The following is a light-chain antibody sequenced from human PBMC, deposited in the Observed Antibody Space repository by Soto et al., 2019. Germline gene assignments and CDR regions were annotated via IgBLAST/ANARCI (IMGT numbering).Light chain of an antibody. CDR3: QKFSSYPLT. CDR2: DAS. J-gene: IGKJ4*01. Sequence: EVVMTQSPAPLCLSPGEGATLSCRASQTVRNNYLAWYQQKPGQAPRLPIDDASSRATGIPDRFSGGGAGTDLTLTISRLEPEDFAVYYCQKFSSYPLTFGGGTKV. V-gene: IGKV3D-20*01. CDR1: QTVRNNY.